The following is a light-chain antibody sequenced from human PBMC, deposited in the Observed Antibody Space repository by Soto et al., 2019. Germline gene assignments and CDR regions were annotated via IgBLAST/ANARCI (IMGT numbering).Light chain of an antibody. CDR3: QQNNNWPPWT. CDR2: GES. Sequence: EIVMTQSPATLSVSPGERATLSCRASQSISSNLAWYQQKPGQAPRLLIYGESTRATGIPSRFSGRGSGTEFTLTISSLQSEDFAVYFFQQNNNWPPWTFGQGTKVEIK. V-gene: IGKV3-15*01. CDR1: QSISSN. J-gene: IGKJ1*01.